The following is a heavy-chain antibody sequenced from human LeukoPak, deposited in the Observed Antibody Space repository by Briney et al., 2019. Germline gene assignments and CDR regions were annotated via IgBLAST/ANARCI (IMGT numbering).Heavy chain of an antibody. V-gene: IGHV3-74*01. D-gene: IGHD6-13*01. J-gene: IGHJ4*02. Sequence: GGSLRLSCAASGFTFSSYWMHWVRHAPGKGRVWVSRINSDGSSTSYADSVKGRFTISRDNAKNTLYLQMNSLRAEDTAVYYCATEGIAAAGIYWGQGTLVTVSS. CDR3: ATEGIAAAGIY. CDR2: INSDGSST. CDR1: GFTFSSYW.